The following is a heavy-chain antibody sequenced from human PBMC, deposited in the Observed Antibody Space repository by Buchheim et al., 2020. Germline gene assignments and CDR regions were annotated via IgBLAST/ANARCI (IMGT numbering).Heavy chain of an antibody. CDR1: GGSISSSSYY. Sequence: QLQLQESGPGLVKPSETLSLTCTVSGGSISSSSYYWGWIRQPPGKGLEWIGSIYYSGSTYYNPSLKSRVTISVDTSKNQFSLKLSSVTAADTAVYYCARHGGYCSGGSCHQDNWFDPWGQGTL. V-gene: IGHV4-39*01. D-gene: IGHD2-15*01. CDR2: IYYSGST. J-gene: IGHJ5*02. CDR3: ARHGGYCSGGSCHQDNWFDP.